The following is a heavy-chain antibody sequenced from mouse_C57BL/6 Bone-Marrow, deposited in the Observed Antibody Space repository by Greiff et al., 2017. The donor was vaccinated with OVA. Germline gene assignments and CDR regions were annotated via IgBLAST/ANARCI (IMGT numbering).Heavy chain of an antibody. J-gene: IGHJ3*01. V-gene: IGHV1-26*01. CDR1: GYTFTDYY. CDR2: INPNNGGT. CDR3: ARRAYGYGFAY. Sequence: VQLQQSGPELVKPGASVKISCKASGYTFTDYYMNWVKQSHGKSLEWIGDINPNNGGTSYNQKFKGKATLTVDKSSSTAYMELRSLTSEDSAVYYCARRAYGYGFAYWGQGTLVTVSA. D-gene: IGHD2-2*01.